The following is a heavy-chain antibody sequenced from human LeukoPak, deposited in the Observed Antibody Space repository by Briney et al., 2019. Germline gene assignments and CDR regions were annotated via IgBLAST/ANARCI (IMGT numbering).Heavy chain of an antibody. CDR1: GYTFTSYY. J-gene: IGHJ4*02. CDR2: INPSGGST. CDR3: ARDCLVYYYDSSGYCNDY. Sequence: GASVKVSCKASGYTFTSYYMHWVRQAPGQGLEWMGIINPSGGSTSYAQKFQGRVPMTRDTSTSTVYMELSSLRSEDTAVYYCARDCLVYYYDSSGYCNDYWGQGTLVTVSS. D-gene: IGHD3-22*01. V-gene: IGHV1-46*01.